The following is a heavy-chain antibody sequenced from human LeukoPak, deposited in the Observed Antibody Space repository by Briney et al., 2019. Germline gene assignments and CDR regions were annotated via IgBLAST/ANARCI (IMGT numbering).Heavy chain of an antibody. CDR1: GDSLSSYY. V-gene: IGHV4-4*07. CDR2: FYISGST. J-gene: IGHJ3*02. CDR3: ARECSGLEAFDI. D-gene: IGHD2-15*01. Sequence: SETLSLTCTVPGDSLSSYYWSWIRQPAGKGLEWIGRFYISGSTNYNPSLKSRVTMSVDTSKNQFSLRLNSVTAADTAVYYCARECSGLEAFDIWGQGTMVTVSS.